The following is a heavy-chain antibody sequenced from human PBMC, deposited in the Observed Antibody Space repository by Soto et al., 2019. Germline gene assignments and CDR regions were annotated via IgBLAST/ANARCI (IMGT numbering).Heavy chain of an antibody. Sequence: VQLVESGGGVVQPGRSLRLFCAFSGFPFSDYAMHWVRQAPGKGLEWVAVVSHDGRNTHYADSVKGRFTISRDSSKNTVSLEMTSLRAEDTAVYYCAKGGRQWLVTSDFNYWGQGALVTVSS. CDR1: GFPFSDYA. V-gene: IGHV3-30*18. D-gene: IGHD6-19*01. CDR2: VSHDGRNT. J-gene: IGHJ4*02. CDR3: AKGGRQWLVTSDFNY.